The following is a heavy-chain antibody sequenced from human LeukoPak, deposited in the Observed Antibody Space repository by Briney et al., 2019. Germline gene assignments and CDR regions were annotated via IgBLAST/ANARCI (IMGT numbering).Heavy chain of an antibody. D-gene: IGHD3-3*01. Sequence: GGSLRLSCAACGFTFNDHAMHWVRHAQGKGLEWVYGTTWNGGSKAYAVSVNGRFTISRDNAKNSLYLQMSSLTTEDTAFYYCARGHGAFGYYFINVWGKGTTVTVSS. J-gene: IGHJ6*03. CDR2: TTWNGGSK. CDR3: ARGHGAFGYYFINV. V-gene: IGHV3-9*01. CDR1: GFTFNDHA.